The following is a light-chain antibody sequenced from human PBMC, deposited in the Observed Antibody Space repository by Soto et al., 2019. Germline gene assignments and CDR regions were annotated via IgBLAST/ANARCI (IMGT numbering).Light chain of an antibody. CDR1: NSDVGGYNY. Sequence: QSALTQPRSVSGSPGQSVTISCTGTNSDVGGYNYVSWYQQHPGKAPKLMIYDVSKRPSGVPDRFSGSKSGNTASLTISGLQAEDEADYCCCSYAGSYTLVFGGGTKVTVL. CDR2: DVS. J-gene: IGLJ2*01. CDR3: CSYAGSYTLV. V-gene: IGLV2-11*01.